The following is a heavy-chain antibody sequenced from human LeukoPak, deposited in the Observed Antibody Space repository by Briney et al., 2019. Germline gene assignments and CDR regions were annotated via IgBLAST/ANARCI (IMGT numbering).Heavy chain of an antibody. CDR3: GLGYSYGYYYYYMDV. Sequence: SVKVSCKASGGTFSSYAISWVRQAPGQGLEWMGGIIPIFGTANYAQKFQGRVTIATDESTSTAYMELSSLRSEDTAVYYCGLGYSYGYYYYYMDVWGKGTTVTVSS. D-gene: IGHD5-18*01. J-gene: IGHJ6*03. CDR2: IIPIFGTA. CDR1: GGTFSSYA. V-gene: IGHV1-69*05.